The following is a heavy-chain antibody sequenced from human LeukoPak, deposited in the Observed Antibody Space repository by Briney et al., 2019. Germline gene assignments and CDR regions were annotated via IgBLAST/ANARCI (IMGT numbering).Heavy chain of an antibody. CDR3: AKDHGRARHFQH. CDR1: GFTVSNNY. Sequence: PGGSLRLSCAISGFTVSNNYMSWVRQAPGKGLKWVSVIYSGGNTYYADSVKGRFTISRDNSKNTLYLQMNSLRAEDTAVYYCAKDHGRARHFQHWGQGTLVTVSS. CDR2: IYSGGNT. J-gene: IGHJ1*01. V-gene: IGHV3-66*01.